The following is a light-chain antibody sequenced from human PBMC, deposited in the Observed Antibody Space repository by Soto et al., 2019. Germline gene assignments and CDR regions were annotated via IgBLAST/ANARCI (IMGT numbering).Light chain of an antibody. CDR3: CSYAGSYAGV. J-gene: IGLJ3*02. CDR2: DVG. V-gene: IGLV2-11*01. Sequence: QSALTQPRSVSGSPGQSVTISCTGTSSDVGAYNYVSWCQQRPGKAPRLMIYDVGVRPSGVPDRFSASKSGNTASLTISGLQAYDEADYYCCSYAGSYAGVFGRGTKLTVL. CDR1: SSDVGAYNY.